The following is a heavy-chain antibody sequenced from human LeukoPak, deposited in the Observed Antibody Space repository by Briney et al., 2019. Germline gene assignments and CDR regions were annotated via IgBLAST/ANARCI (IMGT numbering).Heavy chain of an antibody. V-gene: IGHV3-30*03. J-gene: IGHJ6*02. CDR2: ISYDGSNK. Sequence: GGSLRLSCVGSGFTFSSYGMHWVRQAPGKGLEWVAVISYDGSNKYYADSVKGRFTISRDNSKNTVYLQMNSLRAEDTAVYYCARDHSYDYYYYHGMDVWGPGTTVTVSS. D-gene: IGHD5-18*01. CDR1: GFTFSSYG. CDR3: ARDHSYDYYYYHGMDV.